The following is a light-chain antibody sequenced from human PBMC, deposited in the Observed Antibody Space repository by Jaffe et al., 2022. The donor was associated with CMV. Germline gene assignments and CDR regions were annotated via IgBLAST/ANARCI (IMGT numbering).Light chain of an antibody. V-gene: IGKV1-5*03. Sequence: DIQMTQSPSTLSASVGDRVTITCRASQTMSTWLAWYQQKAGKAPKLLIHEASILESGVPSRFSGSGSGTEFTLTISSLQPDDFATYYCQHYRSFPLTFGGGTKVEIK. J-gene: IGKJ4*01. CDR2: EAS. CDR1: QTMSTW. CDR3: QHYRSFPLT.